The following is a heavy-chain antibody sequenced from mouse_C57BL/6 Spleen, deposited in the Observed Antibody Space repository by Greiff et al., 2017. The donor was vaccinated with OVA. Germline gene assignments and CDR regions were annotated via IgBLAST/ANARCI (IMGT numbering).Heavy chain of an antibody. V-gene: IGHV5-4*01. Sequence: EVQLVESGGGLVKPGGSLKLSCAASGFTFSSYAMSWVRQTPEKRLEWVATISDGGSYTYYPDNVKGRFTISRDNAKNNLYLQMSHLKSEDTAMYYCARDGAGGNYGRYFDVWGTGTTVTVSS. CDR1: GFTFSSYA. CDR3: ARDGAGGNYGRYFDV. CDR2: ISDGGSYT. D-gene: IGHD2-1*01. J-gene: IGHJ1*03.